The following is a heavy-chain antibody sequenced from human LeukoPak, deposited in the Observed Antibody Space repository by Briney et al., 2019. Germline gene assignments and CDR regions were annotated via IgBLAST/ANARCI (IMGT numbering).Heavy chain of an antibody. J-gene: IGHJ6*02. Sequence: GGSLRLSCAASGFSFSSYYMSWVRQAPGKGLEWVALINPDGNERYYVDSVKGRFTISRDNARNSLYLQMDSLRDDDTATYFCTRDLAAVPGPRMDVWGQGTTVTVSS. CDR2: INPDGNER. CDR3: TRDLAAVPGPRMDV. CDR1: GFSFSSYY. V-gene: IGHV3-7*03. D-gene: IGHD6-19*01.